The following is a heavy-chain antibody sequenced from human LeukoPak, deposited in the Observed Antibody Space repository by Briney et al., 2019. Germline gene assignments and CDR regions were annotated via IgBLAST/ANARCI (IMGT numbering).Heavy chain of an antibody. CDR2: IYHSGST. V-gene: IGHV4-38-2*02. CDR3: ARDHRDYDILTGYYYYYYMDV. J-gene: IGHJ6*03. D-gene: IGHD3-9*01. CDR1: GYSISSGYY. Sequence: SETLSLTCTVSGYSISSGYYWGWIRQPPGKGLEWIGSIYHSGSTYYNPSLKSRVTISVDTSKNQFSLKLSSVTAADTAVYYCARDHRDYDILTGYYYYYYMDVWGKGTTVTISS.